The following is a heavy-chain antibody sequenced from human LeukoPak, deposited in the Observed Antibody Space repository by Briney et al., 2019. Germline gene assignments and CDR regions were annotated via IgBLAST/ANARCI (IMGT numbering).Heavy chain of an antibody. Sequence: SETLSLTCTVSGGSISSYYWSWIRQPPGKGLEWIGYIYYSGSTNYNPSLKSRVTISVDTSKNQFSLKLSSVTAADTAVYYCARDQLTYYYAMDVWGQGTTVTVSS. CDR2: IYYSGST. CDR3: ARDQLTYYYAMDV. J-gene: IGHJ6*02. CDR1: GGSISSYY. D-gene: IGHD2-2*01. V-gene: IGHV4-59*12.